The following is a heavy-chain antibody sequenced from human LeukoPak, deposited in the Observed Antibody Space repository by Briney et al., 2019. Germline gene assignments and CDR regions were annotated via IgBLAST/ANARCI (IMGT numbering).Heavy chain of an antibody. CDR3: ARRTKGEQYYFYY. Sequence: PSETLSLTCTVSGDSISSSSYFWGWIRQPPGKGREWIGSIYYSGSTYYNPSLKSRVTISVDTSKNQFSLKLSSVTAADTDGYYCARRTKGEQYYFYYWGQGTLVTVSS. J-gene: IGHJ4*02. D-gene: IGHD3-16*01. CDR1: GDSISSSSYF. V-gene: IGHV4-39*07. CDR2: IYYSGST.